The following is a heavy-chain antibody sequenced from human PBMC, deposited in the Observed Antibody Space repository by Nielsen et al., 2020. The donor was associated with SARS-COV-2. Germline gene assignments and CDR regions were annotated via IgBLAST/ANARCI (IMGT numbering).Heavy chain of an antibody. J-gene: IGHJ6*02. V-gene: IGHV1-18*01. Sequence: ASVKVSCKASGYTFTSYGISWVRQAPGQGLEWMGWISAYNGNTNYAQKLQGRVTMTTDTSTSTAYMELRSLRSDDTAVYYCARGVDTAMADYYYYGMDVWGQGTTVTVSS. CDR1: GYTFTSYG. D-gene: IGHD5-18*01. CDR2: ISAYNGNT. CDR3: ARGVDTAMADYYYYGMDV.